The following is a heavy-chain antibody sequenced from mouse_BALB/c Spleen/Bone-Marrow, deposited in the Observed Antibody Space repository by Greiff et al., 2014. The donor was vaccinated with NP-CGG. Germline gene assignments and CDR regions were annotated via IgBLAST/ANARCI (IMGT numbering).Heavy chain of an antibody. V-gene: IGHV1-54*01. J-gene: IGHJ2*01. CDR2: INPGSGGT. D-gene: IGHD1-1*01. CDR3: ARGITTGYFDY. Sequence: QVQLQQSGAELVRPGTSVKVSCKASGYAFTNYLIEWVKQRPGQGLVWIGVINPGSGGTNYNEKFKGKATLTADKSSSTAYMQLSSLTSDDSAVYFCARGITTGYFDYWGQGTTLTVSS. CDR1: GYAFTNYL.